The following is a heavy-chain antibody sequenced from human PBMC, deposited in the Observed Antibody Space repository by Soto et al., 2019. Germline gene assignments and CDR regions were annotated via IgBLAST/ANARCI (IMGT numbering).Heavy chain of an antibody. Sequence: QVQLVESGGGVVQPGRSLRLSCAASGFTFSSYAMHWVRQTPGKGLEWVAVISYDGSNKYYADSVKGRFTISRDNSKNTLYLQMNSLSAEDTAVYYCARDGVLENSIAAAYFDYWGQGPLVTVSS. CDR1: GFTFSSYA. CDR3: ARDGVLENSIAAAYFDY. D-gene: IGHD6-13*01. J-gene: IGHJ4*02. V-gene: IGHV3-30-3*01. CDR2: ISYDGSNK.